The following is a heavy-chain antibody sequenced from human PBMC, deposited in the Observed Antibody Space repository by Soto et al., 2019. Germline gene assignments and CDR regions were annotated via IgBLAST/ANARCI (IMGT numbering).Heavy chain of an antibody. CDR3: ARHPTLSFYRAPLHWLSKYYFDY. Sequence: SETLSLTCTVSGGSISSSSYYWGWIRQPPGKGLEWIGSIYYSGSTYYNPSLKSRVTISVDTSKNQFSLKLSSVTAADTAVYYCARHPTLSFYRAPLHWLSKYYFDYWGQGTLVTVSS. D-gene: IGHD3-9*01. J-gene: IGHJ4*02. V-gene: IGHV4-39*01. CDR1: GGSISSSSYY. CDR2: IYYSGST.